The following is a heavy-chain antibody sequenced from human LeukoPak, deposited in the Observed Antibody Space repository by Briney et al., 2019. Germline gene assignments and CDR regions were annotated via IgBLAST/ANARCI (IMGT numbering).Heavy chain of an antibody. CDR1: GFIFSRHA. V-gene: IGHV3-30-3*01. CDR2: ISSDGSKQ. J-gene: IGHJ4*02. Sequence: VRSLRLSCAASGFIFSRHAMHWVRQAPGKGLEWVAVISSDGSKQYYTDSVKGRCTISRDNSKNTLYLQMNRLRIEGTAVYYCARSGACPIDYWGQGALVTVST. CDR3: ARSGACPIDY. D-gene: IGHD3-10*01.